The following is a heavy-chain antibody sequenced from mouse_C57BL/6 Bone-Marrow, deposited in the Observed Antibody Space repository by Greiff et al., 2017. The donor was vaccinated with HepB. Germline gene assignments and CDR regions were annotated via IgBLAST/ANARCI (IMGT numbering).Heavy chain of an antibody. CDR1: GYAFSSYW. Sequence: VQLQQSGAELVKPGASVKISCKASGYAFSSYWMNWVKQRPGKGLEWIGQIYPGDGDTNYNGKFKGKATLTADKSSSTAYMQLSSLTSEDSAVYFCARVRRYGNYCYWYFDVWGTGTTVTVSS. V-gene: IGHV1-80*01. D-gene: IGHD2-10*02. CDR2: IYPGDGDT. CDR3: ARVRRYGNYCYWYFDV. J-gene: IGHJ1*03.